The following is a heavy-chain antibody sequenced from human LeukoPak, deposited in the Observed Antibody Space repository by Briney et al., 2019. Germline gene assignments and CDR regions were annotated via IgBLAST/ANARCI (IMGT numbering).Heavy chain of an antibody. CDR1: GFTFTYAW. CDR2: IQSKSDGGAV. Sequence: GGSLRLSCAASGFTFTYAWMSWVRQAPGKGLEWVAQIQSKSDGGAVAYAASVKGRFTISRDDSKETLYLQMNSLKTEDTAVYYCTTMYSGGMAVWGQGTTVTVSS. V-gene: IGHV3-15*01. J-gene: IGHJ6*02. CDR3: TTMYSGGMAV. D-gene: IGHD3-10*01.